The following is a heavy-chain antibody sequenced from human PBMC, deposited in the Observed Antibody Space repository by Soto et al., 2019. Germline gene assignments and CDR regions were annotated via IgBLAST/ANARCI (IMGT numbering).Heavy chain of an antibody. J-gene: IGHJ6*02. Sequence: ASVKVSCKASGYTFTGYYMHWVRQAPGQGLEWIRWINPNSSGTNYAQKFQGWVTMTRDTSISTAYMEMSRLRSDDTAVYYCARGEGGPYYYGSGSDRRDYYYYGMDVWGQGTTVTVSS. CDR1: GYTFTGYY. D-gene: IGHD3-10*01. V-gene: IGHV1-2*04. CDR2: INPNSSGT. CDR3: ARGEGGPYYYGSGSDRRDYYYYGMDV.